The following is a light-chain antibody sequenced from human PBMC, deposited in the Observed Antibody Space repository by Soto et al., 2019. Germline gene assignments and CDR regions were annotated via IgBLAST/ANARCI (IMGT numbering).Light chain of an antibody. V-gene: IGLV1-40*01. CDR2: GNS. Sequence: QSVLTQPPSVSGAPGQRVTISCTGSSSNIGAGYDVHWYQQLPGTAPKLLIYGNSNRPSGVPDRFSGSKSGTSASLAITGLQAEDEADYCCQSYDSSLMVFGGGTKLTVL. CDR1: SSNIGAGYD. J-gene: IGLJ3*02. CDR3: QSYDSSLMV.